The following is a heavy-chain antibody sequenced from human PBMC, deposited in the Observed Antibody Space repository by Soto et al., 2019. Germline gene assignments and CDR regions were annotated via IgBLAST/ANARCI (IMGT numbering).Heavy chain of an antibody. D-gene: IGHD2-15*01. J-gene: IGHJ5*02. V-gene: IGHV1-3*01. CDR2: NNAGNGNI. CDR1: GYTFTSYA. Sequence: ASVKVSCKASGYTFTSYAMHWVRQAPGQRLEWMGWNNAGNGNIKYSQKFQGRITITRDTSASTAYMELSSLRSEDTAVYYCARDRGGYCAGGSCSEAWFDPWGQGTLVTVSS. CDR3: ARDRGGYCAGGSCSEAWFDP.